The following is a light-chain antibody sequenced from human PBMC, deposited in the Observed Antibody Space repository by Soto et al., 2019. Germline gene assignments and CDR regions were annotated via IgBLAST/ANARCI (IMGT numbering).Light chain of an antibody. CDR1: QGIRND. V-gene: IGKV1-6*01. Sequence: AIQMTQSPSSLYGSLGDRVTITCRASQGIRNDLGWYQQKPGKAPKLLIYAASNLQSGVPSRFSGSGSGTDFTLTISSLQPEDFATYYCLQDYNYPRTFGQGTKVEV. CDR2: AAS. CDR3: LQDYNYPRT. J-gene: IGKJ1*01.